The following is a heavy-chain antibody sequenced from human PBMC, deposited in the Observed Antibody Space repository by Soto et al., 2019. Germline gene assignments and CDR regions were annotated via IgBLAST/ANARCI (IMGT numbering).Heavy chain of an antibody. J-gene: IGHJ5*02. V-gene: IGHV4-61*01. CDR1: GGFVSSASYF. CDR3: ARMRIGEVPYWFDP. CDR2: VYYTGTT. D-gene: IGHD3-3*01. Sequence: QVQLQESGPGLVKPSETLSLTCTVSGGFVSSASYFWSWIRQPPGKEMEFIAYVYYTGTTEYSPSLKSRASISLDTSKNQFSLNLSSVTTADTAIYYCARMRIGEVPYWFDPWGQGILVTVS.